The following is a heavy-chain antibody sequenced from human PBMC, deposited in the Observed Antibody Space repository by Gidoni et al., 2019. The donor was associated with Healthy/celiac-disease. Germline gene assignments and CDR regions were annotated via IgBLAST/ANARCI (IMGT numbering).Heavy chain of an antibody. D-gene: IGHD3-10*02. CDR2: IYYSGST. CDR1: GGSISSSSYY. Sequence: QLQLQESGPGLVKPSETLSLTCTVSGGSISSSSYYWAWSRQPPGKGLELIGSIYYSGSTYYNPSRKSRVTISVDTSKNQFSLKLSSVTAADTAVYYCARHTRVVPSGNDYWGQGTLDTVSS. J-gene: IGHJ4*02. V-gene: IGHV4-39*01. CDR3: ARHTRVVPSGNDY.